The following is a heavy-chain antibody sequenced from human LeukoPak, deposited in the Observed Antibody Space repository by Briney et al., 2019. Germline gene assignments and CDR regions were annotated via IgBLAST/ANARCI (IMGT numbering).Heavy chain of an antibody. J-gene: IGHJ4*02. CDR3: ARERGRAYYFDY. Sequence: SETLFLTCSVSGGSINSGGYSWSWIRQPPGKGLEWIGDIYRSGSTFYNLSLQRRLTISLDRSKNELSLTLTSVTAADTAVYYCARERGRAYYFDYWGRGILVIVSS. CDR2: IYRSGST. D-gene: IGHD3-10*01. CDR1: GGSINSGGYS. V-gene: IGHV4-30-2*01.